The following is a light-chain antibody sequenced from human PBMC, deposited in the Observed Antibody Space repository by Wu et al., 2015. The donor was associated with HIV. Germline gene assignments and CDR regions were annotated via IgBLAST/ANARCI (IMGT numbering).Light chain of an antibody. Sequence: EIVLTQSPATLSLSPGERATLSCRASESVSSCLAWYQQKPGQAPRLLIYDASNRATGISARFSGSGSGTDFTLTISSLEPEDFAIYFCQYWINWPLIFGQGTRLEIK. V-gene: IGKV3-11*01. CDR1: ESVSSC. CDR3: QYWINWPLI. J-gene: IGKJ5*01. CDR2: DAS.